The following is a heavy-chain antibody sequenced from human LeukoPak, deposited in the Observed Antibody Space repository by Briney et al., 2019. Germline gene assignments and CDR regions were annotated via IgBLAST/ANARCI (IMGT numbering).Heavy chain of an antibody. CDR3: ARLRYCSSTSCPG. J-gene: IGHJ4*02. CDR1: GGSFSGYY. Sequence: SSETLSLTCAVYGGSFSGYYWSWIRQPPGKGLEWIGEINHSGSTNYNPSLKSRVTISVDTSKNQFSLKLSSVTAADTAVYYCARLRYCSSTSCPGWGQGTLVTVSS. D-gene: IGHD2-2*01. V-gene: IGHV4-34*01. CDR2: INHSGST.